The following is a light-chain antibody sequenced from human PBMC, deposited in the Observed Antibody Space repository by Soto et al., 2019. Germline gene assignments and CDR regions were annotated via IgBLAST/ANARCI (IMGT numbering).Light chain of an antibody. CDR3: QHYSDWPPEPT. V-gene: IGKV3D-15*01. J-gene: IGKJ4*01. Sequence: EIVMTQSPATLSVSPGERATLSCRASQSIRGNLAWYQQKPGRAPRLVIYAASIRATGIPARFSGGGSGTEFTLTITSLQSEDFALYFCQHYSDWPPEPTFGGGTKVEMK. CDR1: QSIRGN. CDR2: AAS.